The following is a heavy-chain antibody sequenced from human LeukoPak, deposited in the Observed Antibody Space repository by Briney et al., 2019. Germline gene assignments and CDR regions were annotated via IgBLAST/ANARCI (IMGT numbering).Heavy chain of an antibody. CDR1: GGTFSSYA. Sequence: SVKVSCKASGGTFSSYAISWVRPAPGQGLEWMGRIIPILGIANYAQKFQGRVTITADKSTSTAYMELSSLRSEDTAVYYCARSPGGMSSSVFDYWGQGTLVTVSS. J-gene: IGHJ4*02. CDR2: IIPILGIA. CDR3: ARSPGGMSSSVFDY. D-gene: IGHD6-6*01. V-gene: IGHV1-69*04.